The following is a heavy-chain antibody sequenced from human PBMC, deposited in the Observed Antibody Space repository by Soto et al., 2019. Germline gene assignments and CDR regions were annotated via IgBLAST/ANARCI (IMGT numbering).Heavy chain of an antibody. D-gene: IGHD3-3*01. Sequence: GSLRLSCAASGFTFSGSAMHWVRQASGKGLEWVGRIRSKANSYATAYAASVKGRFTISRDDSKNTAYLQMNSLKTEDTAVYYCTRHVSIYDFWSGSPPRYGMDVWGQGTTVTVSS. J-gene: IGHJ6*02. V-gene: IGHV3-73*01. CDR1: GFTFSGSA. CDR2: IRSKANSYAT. CDR3: TRHVSIYDFWSGSPPRYGMDV.